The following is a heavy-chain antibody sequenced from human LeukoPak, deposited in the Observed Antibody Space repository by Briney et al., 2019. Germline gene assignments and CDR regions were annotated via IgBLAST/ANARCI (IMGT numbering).Heavy chain of an antibody. CDR3: ARRLRSGYGYYYYMDV. J-gene: IGHJ6*03. V-gene: IGHV4-61*02. CDR2: IYISGST. CDR1: GGSISSGGSY. Sequence: PSETLSLTCTVSGGSISSGGSYWSWIRQPAGKGLEWIGRIYISGSTNYNPSLKSRVTISVDTSKNQFSLKLSSVTAADTAVYYCARRLRSGYGYYYYMDVWGKGTTVTISS. D-gene: IGHD5-12*01.